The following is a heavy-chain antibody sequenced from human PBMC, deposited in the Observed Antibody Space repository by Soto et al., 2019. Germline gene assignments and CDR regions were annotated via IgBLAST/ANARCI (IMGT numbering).Heavy chain of an antibody. CDR2: IKPDGSDE. CDR1: GFTFSRFW. Sequence: QPGGSLGLSCAASGFTFSRFWMNWVRQAPGKGLEWVASIKPDGSDEYYVDSVKGRFTISRDNVRTSLHLQMNSLRAEDTAIYYCTQDLQGHWGQGTLVTVSS. V-gene: IGHV3-7*05. CDR3: TQDLQGH. J-gene: IGHJ4*02.